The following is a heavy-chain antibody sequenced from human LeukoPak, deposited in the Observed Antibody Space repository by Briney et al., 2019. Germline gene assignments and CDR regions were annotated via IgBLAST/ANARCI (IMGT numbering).Heavy chain of an antibody. CDR3: ARARWQLVPYFDS. V-gene: IGHV1-2*02. CDR2: INPNRGGT. CDR1: GFTFTDYY. Sequence: SVKVSCTASGFTFTDYYMHWVRQAPGQGLEWMGWINPNRGGTNFAQKFQGRVAMTRDTSNSTAYLELGSLRSDDTAVYFCARARWQLVPYFDSWGQGTLVTVSS. J-gene: IGHJ4*02. D-gene: IGHD6-6*01.